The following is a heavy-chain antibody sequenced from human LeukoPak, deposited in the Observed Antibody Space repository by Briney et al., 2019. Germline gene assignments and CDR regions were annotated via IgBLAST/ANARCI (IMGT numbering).Heavy chain of an antibody. J-gene: IGHJ4*02. CDR2: ISASGST. CDR1: GGSISSGSSY. CDR3: ARGPDYSNYVDY. V-gene: IGHV4-61*02. Sequence: SETLSLTCTVSGGSISSGSSYWSWIRQPAGKGLEWIGRISASGSTKYNPSLKSRVTIPVDTSKNQFSLKLSSVTAADTAVYYCARGPDYSNYVDYWGQGTLVTVSS. D-gene: IGHD4-11*01.